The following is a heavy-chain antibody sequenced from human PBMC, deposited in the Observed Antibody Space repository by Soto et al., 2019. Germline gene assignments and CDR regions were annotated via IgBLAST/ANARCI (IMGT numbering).Heavy chain of an antibody. V-gene: IGHV3-74*01. CDR2: INSDGSVT. J-gene: IGHJ4*02. Sequence: EVQLVEFGGGLVQPGGSLRLSCAASGFTFSSYWMHWVRQAPGKGLVWVSRINSDGSVTTYADSVKGRFTISRDNAENTLYLQINSLRAEDTVVYYCATDRSLWFRDYWGQGTLLTVSS. CDR3: ATDRSLWFRDY. D-gene: IGHD3-10*01. CDR1: GFTFSSYW.